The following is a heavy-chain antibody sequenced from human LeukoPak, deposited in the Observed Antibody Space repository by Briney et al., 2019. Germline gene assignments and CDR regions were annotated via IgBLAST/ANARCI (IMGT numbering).Heavy chain of an antibody. V-gene: IGHV3-30*02. CDR1: GFIFSDYG. CDR3: ARRAGAYSHPYDY. D-gene: IGHD4/OR15-4a*01. Sequence: PGGSLRLSCGVSGFIFSDYGMHWVRQAPGKGLEWVASIRFDGSNNYYADSVKGRFTISRDNSKNTLYLQMNSLRAEDTAVYYCARRAGAYSHPYDYWGQGTLVTVSS. CDR2: IRFDGSNN. J-gene: IGHJ4*02.